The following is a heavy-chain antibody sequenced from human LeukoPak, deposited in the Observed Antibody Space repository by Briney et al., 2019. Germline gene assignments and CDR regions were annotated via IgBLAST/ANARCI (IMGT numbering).Heavy chain of an antibody. J-gene: IGHJ4*02. CDR1: GYTFTSYG. Sequence: ASVNVSCTASGYTFTSYGISWVRQAPGQGLEWMGWISAYNGNTNYAQKFQGRVTMTTDTSTSTAYMELRSLRSDDTAVYYCATGIVGATCGSEYDYWGQGTLVTVSS. CDR3: ATGIVGATCGSEYDY. V-gene: IGHV1-18*01. D-gene: IGHD1-26*01. CDR2: ISAYNGNT.